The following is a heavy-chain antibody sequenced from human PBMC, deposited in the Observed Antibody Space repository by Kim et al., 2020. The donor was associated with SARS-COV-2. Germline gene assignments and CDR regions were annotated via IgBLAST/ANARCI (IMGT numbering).Heavy chain of an antibody. CDR3: AREEYDSSGYHILNY. J-gene: IGHJ4*02. Sequence: GGSLRLSCAASGFTFSSYAMYWVRQAPGKGLEWVAVISYDGSNKYYADSVKGRFTISRDNSKNTLYLQMNSLRAEDTAVYYCAREEYDSSGYHILNYWGQGTLVTVSS. D-gene: IGHD3-22*01. V-gene: IGHV3-30*04. CDR2: ISYDGSNK. CDR1: GFTFSSYA.